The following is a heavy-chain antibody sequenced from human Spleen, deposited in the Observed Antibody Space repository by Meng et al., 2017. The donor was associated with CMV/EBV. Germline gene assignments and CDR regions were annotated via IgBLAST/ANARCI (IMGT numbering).Heavy chain of an antibody. D-gene: IGHD6-19*01. J-gene: IGHJ4*02. V-gene: IGHV4-39*07. CDR1: GGSISSSSYY. Sequence: GSLRLSCTVSGGSISSSSYYWGWIRQPPGKGLEWIGSIYYSGSTYYNPSLKSRLTISVDTSKNQFSLKLSSVTAADTAVYYCARDLKAVAGLDYWGQGTLVTVSS. CDR3: ARDLKAVAGLDY. CDR2: IYYSGST.